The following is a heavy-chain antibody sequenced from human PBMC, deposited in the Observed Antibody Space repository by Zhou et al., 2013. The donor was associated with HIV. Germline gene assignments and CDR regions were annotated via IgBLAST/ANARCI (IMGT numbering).Heavy chain of an antibody. J-gene: IGHJ6*03. CDR2: INHSGST. CDR1: GGSFSDSY. CDR3: ARGPGNWGNYYYYMDV. V-gene: IGHV4-34*01. Sequence: QVQLQQWGAGLLKPSETLSLTCAVYGGSFSDSYWTWIRQPPGKGLEWIGEINHSGSTNYNPSLKSRVTISVDTSKNQFSLKLSSVTAADTAVYYCARGPGNWGNYYYYMDVWGKGDHGHRLL. D-gene: IGHD7-27*01.